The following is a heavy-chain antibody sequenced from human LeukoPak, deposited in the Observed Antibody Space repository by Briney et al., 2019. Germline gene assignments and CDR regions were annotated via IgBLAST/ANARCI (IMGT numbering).Heavy chain of an antibody. V-gene: IGHV4-61*02. CDR3: ARVEFYSSGWLIDY. CDR1: GGSISSGSYY. J-gene: IGHJ4*02. Sequence: KPSETLSLTCTVSGGSISSGSYYWGWIRQPAGKGLEWVGRIYTSGSTNYNPSLKSRVTISVDTSKNQFSLKLSSVTAADTAVYYCARVEFYSSGWLIDYWGQGTLVTVSS. CDR2: IYTSGST. D-gene: IGHD6-19*01.